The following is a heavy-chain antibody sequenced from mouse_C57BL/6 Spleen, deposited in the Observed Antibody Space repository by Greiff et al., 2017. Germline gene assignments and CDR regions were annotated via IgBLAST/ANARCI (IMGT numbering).Heavy chain of an antibody. V-gene: IGHV1-82*01. CDR1: GYAFTSSW. CDR2: IYPGDGDT. Sequence: QVQLQQSGPELVKPGASVKISCKASGYAFTSSWMNWVKQRPGKGLEWIGRIYPGDGDTNYNEKFKGKATLTADKSSSTAYLQLSSLTSEDSAVYFCARRFYDGYSGGAMDYWGQGTSVTVSS. CDR3: ARRFYDGYSGGAMDY. J-gene: IGHJ4*01. D-gene: IGHD2-3*01.